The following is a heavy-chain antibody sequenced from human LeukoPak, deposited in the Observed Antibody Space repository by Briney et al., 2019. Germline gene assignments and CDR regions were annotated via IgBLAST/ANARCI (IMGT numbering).Heavy chain of an antibody. Sequence: SETLSLTCALYGGSFPYYYWGWIRQPPGKGLEWIGEINHAGSTDYNPSLKSRVTISIDMSKNQFSLRLSSVTAADTAVYYCANADRFCSGSCHVPDAFDFWGQGTMVTVSS. D-gene: IGHD2-15*01. CDR1: GGSFPYYY. CDR3: ANADRFCSGSCHVPDAFDF. V-gene: IGHV4-34*01. J-gene: IGHJ3*01. CDR2: INHAGST.